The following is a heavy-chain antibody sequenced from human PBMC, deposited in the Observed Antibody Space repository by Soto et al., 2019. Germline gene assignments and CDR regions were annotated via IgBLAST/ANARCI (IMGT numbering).Heavy chain of an antibody. V-gene: IGHV3-23*01. CDR2: ISNNGDTA. D-gene: IGHD3-16*02. CDR1: GFTFSSYA. Sequence: EVQLLESGGGLVQPGGSLTLSCATSGFTFSSYAMVWVRQAAEKGLEWVASISNNGDTAYYADSVKGRFTISRDNSENTLDLQMNGLRADDTALYFCAKSRVFIGAIVTLLDSWGQGTQVTVSS. J-gene: IGHJ4*02. CDR3: AKSRVFIGAIVTLLDS.